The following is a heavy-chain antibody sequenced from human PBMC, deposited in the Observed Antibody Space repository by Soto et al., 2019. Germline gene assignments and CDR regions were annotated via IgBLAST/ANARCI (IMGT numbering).Heavy chain of an antibody. D-gene: IGHD4-17*01. V-gene: IGHV3-11*01. Sequence: GGSLSLSCAASGFTFSDYDIHCIRRAPGKGLEWISYISGNGEIIQYAASARGRFTISRDNAENSVYLEMDSLRAEDTALYYCARDVDADFRTDFDYWGRGTLVTVSS. J-gene: IGHJ4*02. CDR2: ISGNGEII. CDR3: ARDVDADFRTDFDY. CDR1: GFTFSDYD.